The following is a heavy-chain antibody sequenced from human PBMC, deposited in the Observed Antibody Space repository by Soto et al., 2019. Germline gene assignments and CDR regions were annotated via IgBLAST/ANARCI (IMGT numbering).Heavy chain of an antibody. CDR2: ISAYNGNT. J-gene: IGHJ6*02. CDR1: GYTFTSYG. Sequence: QVQLVQSGAEVKKPGASVKVSCKASGYTFTSYGISWVRQAPGQGLEWMGWISAYNGNTNYAQKLQGRVTMTTDKSTSTAYMELRSLRSDDTAVYYCARRSRYGDYRRSYYYYGMDVWGQGTTVTVSS. CDR3: ARRSRYGDYRRSYYYYGMDV. D-gene: IGHD4-17*01. V-gene: IGHV1-18*01.